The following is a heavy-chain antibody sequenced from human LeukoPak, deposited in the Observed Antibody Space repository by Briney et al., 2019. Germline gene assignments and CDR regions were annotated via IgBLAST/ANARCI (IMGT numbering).Heavy chain of an antibody. CDR2: TSSSGSTI. CDR1: GFTFSSYE. Sequence: PGVSLRLSCAASGFTFSSYEMNWVRQTPGKGLEWVSYTSSSGSTIYYADSVKGRFTISRDNAKNSLCLQMNSLRAEDTAVYYCARLRYFDYWGQGTLVTVSS. J-gene: IGHJ4*02. CDR3: ARLRYFDY. V-gene: IGHV3-48*03.